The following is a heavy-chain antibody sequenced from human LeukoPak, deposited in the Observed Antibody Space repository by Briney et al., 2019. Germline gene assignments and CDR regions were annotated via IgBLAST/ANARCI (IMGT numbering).Heavy chain of an antibody. CDR1: GYTFTRYD. CDR2: MNPNSGNT. CDR3: ARGNVVITNWFDP. J-gene: IGHJ5*02. Sequence: ASVKVSCKASGYTFTRYDINWVRQATGQGLEWMGWMNPNSGNTGYAQKFQGRVTITRNTSISTAYMELSSLRSEDTAVYYCARGNVVITNWFDPWGQGTLVTVSS. V-gene: IGHV1-8*03. D-gene: IGHD3-22*01.